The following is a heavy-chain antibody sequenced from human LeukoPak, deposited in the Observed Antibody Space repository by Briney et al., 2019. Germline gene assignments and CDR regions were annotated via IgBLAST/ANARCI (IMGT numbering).Heavy chain of an antibody. Sequence: SETLSLTCTVFGGSISSYYWSWIRQPPGKGLEWIGYIYYSGSTNYNPSLKSRVTISVDTSKNQFSLKLSSVTAADTAVYYCARSDVYYYYMDVWGKGTTVTVSS. J-gene: IGHJ6*03. CDR1: GGSISSYY. V-gene: IGHV4-59*01. D-gene: IGHD2-21*02. CDR2: IYYSGST. CDR3: ARSDVYYYYMDV.